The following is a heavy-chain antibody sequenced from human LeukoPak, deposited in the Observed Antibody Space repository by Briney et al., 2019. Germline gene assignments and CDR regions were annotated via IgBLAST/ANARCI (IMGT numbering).Heavy chain of an antibody. D-gene: IGHD3-16*01. CDR3: ARASGGNYFDY. Sequence: GGSLRLSCAASGCTFSDYYMGWIRQAPGKGLEWVSYISSSSSYTNYADSVKGRFTISRDNAKNSLYLQMNSLRAEDTAVYYCARASGGNYFDYWGQGTLVTVSS. CDR1: GCTFSDYY. V-gene: IGHV3-11*06. J-gene: IGHJ4*02. CDR2: ISSSSSYT.